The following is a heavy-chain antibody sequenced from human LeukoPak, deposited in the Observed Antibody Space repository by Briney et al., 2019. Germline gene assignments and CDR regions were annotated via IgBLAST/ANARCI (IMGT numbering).Heavy chain of an antibody. Sequence: SQTLSLTCTVSGGSISSGGYYWSWIRQHPGKGLEWIGYIYYSGSTYYNPSLKSRVTISVDTSKHQFSLKLSSVTAADTAVYYCARGHEVAFDIWGQGTMVTVSS. J-gene: IGHJ3*02. CDR2: IYYSGST. V-gene: IGHV4-31*03. CDR1: GGSISSGGYY. CDR3: ARGHEVAFDI.